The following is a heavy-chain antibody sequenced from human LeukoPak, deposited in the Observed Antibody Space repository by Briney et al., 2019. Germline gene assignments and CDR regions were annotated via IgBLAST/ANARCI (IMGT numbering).Heavy chain of an antibody. J-gene: IGHJ3*02. CDR1: GGSISGYF. Sequence: SETLSLTCTVSGGSISGYFWSWIRQPPGKGLEWIGYIYSTGSTSGSTDYNPSLKSRATISVDTSKNQFSLKLNSVTAADTAVYYCARYRAFDIWGLGTLVTVSS. CDR3: ARYRAFDI. CDR2: IYSTGSTSGST. V-gene: IGHV4-59*01.